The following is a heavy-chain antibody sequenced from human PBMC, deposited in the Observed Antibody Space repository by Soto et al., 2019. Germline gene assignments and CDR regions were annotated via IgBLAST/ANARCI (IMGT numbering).Heavy chain of an antibody. CDR3: ARDDHYGGAFDI. V-gene: IGHV3-48*01. CDR1: GFTFSSYS. CDR2: ISSSSSTI. J-gene: IGHJ3*02. Sequence: EVQLVESGGGLVQPGGSLRLSCAASGFTFSSYSMNWVRQAPGKGLEWVSYISSSSSTIYYADSVKGRFTISGDNAKNSLYLQMNSLRAEDTAVYYCARDDHYGGAFDIWGQGTMVTVSS. D-gene: IGHD4-17*01.